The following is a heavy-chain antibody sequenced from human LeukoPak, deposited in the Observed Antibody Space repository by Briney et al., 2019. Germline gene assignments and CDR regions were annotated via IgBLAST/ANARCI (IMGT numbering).Heavy chain of an antibody. J-gene: IGHJ4*02. CDR3: AKVSGVRGVITPHY. CDR2: ISGSGGST. V-gene: IGHV3-23*01. D-gene: IGHD3-10*01. CDR1: GFTVSSNY. Sequence: GGSLRLSCAASGFTVSSNYMSWVRQAPGKGLEWVSAISGSGGSTYYADSVKGRFTISRDNSKNTLYLQMNSLRAEDTAVYYCAKVSGVRGVITPHYWGQGTLVTVSS.